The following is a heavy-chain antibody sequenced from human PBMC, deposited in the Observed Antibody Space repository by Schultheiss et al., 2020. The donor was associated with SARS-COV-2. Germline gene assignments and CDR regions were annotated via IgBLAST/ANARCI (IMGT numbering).Heavy chain of an antibody. J-gene: IGHJ4*02. Sequence: GESLKISCISSGFTFGDNAMSWFRQAPGKGLEWVGFMRSKAYSGETQYAASVRGRFTISRDNSKNTLYLQMNSLRAEDTALYYCARSGTDRIVGATHYWGQGTLVTVSS. CDR2: MRSKAYSGET. CDR3: ARSGTDRIVGATHY. D-gene: IGHD1-26*01. V-gene: IGHV3-49*03. CDR1: GFTFGDNA.